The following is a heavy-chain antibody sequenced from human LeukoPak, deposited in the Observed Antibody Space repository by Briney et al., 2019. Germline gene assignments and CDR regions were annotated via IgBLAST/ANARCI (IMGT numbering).Heavy chain of an antibody. CDR3: ASTYYSGGSCYADY. Sequence: GASVKVSCKASGGTFSSYAISWVRQAPGQGLEWMGRIIPIFGTANYAQKFQGRVTITTDESTSTAYMELSSLRSEDTAVYYCASTYYSGGSCYADYWGQGTLVTVSS. D-gene: IGHD2-15*01. CDR2: IIPIFGTA. J-gene: IGHJ4*02. CDR1: GGTFSSYA. V-gene: IGHV1-69*05.